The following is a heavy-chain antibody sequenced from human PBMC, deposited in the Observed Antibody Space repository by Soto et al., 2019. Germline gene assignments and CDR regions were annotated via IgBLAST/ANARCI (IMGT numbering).Heavy chain of an antibody. Sequence: QVQLVQSGAEVKKPGASVKVSCKASGYTFTSYYMHWVRQAPGQGLEWMGIINPSGGSTSYAQKFQGRVTMTRDTSTSTVYMELSSLRSEDTAVYYCARDRTTTVTTSSMDVWGQGTTVTVSS. CDR1: GYTFTSYY. V-gene: IGHV1-46*03. D-gene: IGHD4-17*01. J-gene: IGHJ6*02. CDR3: ARDRTTTVTTSSMDV. CDR2: INPSGGST.